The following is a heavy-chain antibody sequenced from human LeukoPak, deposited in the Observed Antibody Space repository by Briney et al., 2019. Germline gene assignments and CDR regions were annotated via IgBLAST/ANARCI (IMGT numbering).Heavy chain of an antibody. CDR3: AKGEVGATSFDY. CDR2: ISWNSGSI. D-gene: IGHD1-26*01. CDR1: GFTFDDYA. J-gene: IGHJ4*02. V-gene: IGHV3-9*01. Sequence: SLRLSCAASGFTFDDYAMHWVRQAPGKGLEWVSGISWNSGSIGYADSVKGRFTISRDNAKNSLYLQMNSLRAEDTALHYCAKGEVGATSFDYWGQGTLVTVSS.